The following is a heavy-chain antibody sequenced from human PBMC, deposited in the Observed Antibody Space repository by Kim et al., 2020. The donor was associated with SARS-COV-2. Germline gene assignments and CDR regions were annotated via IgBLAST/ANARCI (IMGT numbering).Heavy chain of an antibody. J-gene: IGHJ4*02. CDR1: GFTFSSYA. CDR3: AKDASFGSWATMGDDY. V-gene: IGHV3-23*01. D-gene: IGHD6-13*01. Sequence: GGSLRLSCAASGFTFSSYAMSWVRQAPGKGLEWVSAISGSGGSTYYADSVKGRFTISRDNSKNTLYLQMNSLRAEDTAVYYCAKDASFGSWATMGDDYWGQGTLVTVSS. CDR2: ISGSGGST.